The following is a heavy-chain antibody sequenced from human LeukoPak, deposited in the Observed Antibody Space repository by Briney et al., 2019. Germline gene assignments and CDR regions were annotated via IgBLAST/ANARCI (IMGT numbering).Heavy chain of an antibody. CDR1: GFTFNTYS. V-gene: IGHV3-21*01. Sequence: GGSLRPSCAASGFTFNTYSMNWVRQAPGKGLEWVSSISSNSRDIYYADSVKGRFTISRDNAKNSLHLQMNSLRAEDTAVYYCARDDRDISSYRFDYWGHGILVTVSS. D-gene: IGHD6-6*01. CDR3: ARDDRDISSYRFDY. CDR2: ISSNSRDI. J-gene: IGHJ4*01.